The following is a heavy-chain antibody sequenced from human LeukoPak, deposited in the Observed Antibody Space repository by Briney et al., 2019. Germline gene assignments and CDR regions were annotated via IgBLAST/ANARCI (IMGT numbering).Heavy chain of an antibody. CDR3: ARGSSGYDYWFDP. D-gene: IGHD5-12*01. CDR2: IIPIFGTA. J-gene: IGHJ5*02. CDR1: GGTFSSYA. V-gene: IGHV1-69*06. Sequence: ASVKVSCTASGGTFSSYAISWVRQAPGQGLEWMGGIIPIFGTANYAQKFQGRVTITADKSTSTAYMELSSLRSEDTAVYYCARGSSGYDYWFDPWGQGTLVTVSS.